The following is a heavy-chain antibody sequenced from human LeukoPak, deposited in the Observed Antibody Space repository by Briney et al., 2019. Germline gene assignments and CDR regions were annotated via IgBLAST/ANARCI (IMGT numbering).Heavy chain of an antibody. J-gene: IGHJ3*02. CDR2: INRSGNT. CDR1: GYSISSGYY. Sequence: SETLSLTCAVSGYSISSGYYWGCIRQPPGEVLEWIVDINRSGNTYYSPSLKSRVAISVDTSKNQFSLKLTSVTAADTAVYYCASRQHAPNSPFDMWGQGTKVTVSS. V-gene: IGHV4-38-2*01. D-gene: IGHD1-7*01. CDR3: ASRQHAPNSPFDM.